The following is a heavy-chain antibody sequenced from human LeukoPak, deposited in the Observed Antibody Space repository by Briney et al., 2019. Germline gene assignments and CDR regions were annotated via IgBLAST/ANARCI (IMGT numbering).Heavy chain of an antibody. V-gene: IGHV1-69*04. CDR1: GGTFSSYA. Sequence: SVKVSCKASGGTFSSYAIRWVRQAPGQGLEWMGRIIPILGIANYAQKFQGRVTITADKSTSTAYMELSSLRSEDTAVYYCARAVDYYDSSGYFYYFDYWGQGTLVTVSS. CDR2: IIPILGIA. D-gene: IGHD3-22*01. J-gene: IGHJ4*02. CDR3: ARAVDYYDSSGYFYYFDY.